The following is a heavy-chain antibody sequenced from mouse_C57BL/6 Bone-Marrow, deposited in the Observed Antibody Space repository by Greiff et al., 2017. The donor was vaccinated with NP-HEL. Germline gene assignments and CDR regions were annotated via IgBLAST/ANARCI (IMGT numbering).Heavy chain of an antibody. CDR2: FHPYNDDT. D-gene: IGHD2-4*01. Sequence: QVQLKESGAELVKPGASVKMSCKASGYTFTTYPIEWMKQNHGKSLEWIGNFHPYNDDTKYTEKFKGKATLTVEKSSSTVYLELSRLTSNDSDVYFCSRGCDYDVFAYWGQGTRVTVSA. V-gene: IGHV1-47*01. CDR3: SRGCDYDVFAY. CDR1: GYTFTTYP. J-gene: IGHJ3*01.